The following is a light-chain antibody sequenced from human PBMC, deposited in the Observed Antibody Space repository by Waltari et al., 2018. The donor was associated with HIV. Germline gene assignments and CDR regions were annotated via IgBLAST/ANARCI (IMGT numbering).Light chain of an antibody. V-gene: IGLV3-10*01. CDR1: ALPKKY. Sequence: SYELTQPPSVSVSPGQTARITCSGDALPKKYAYWYQQRSGQAPGLVIYEDNKRPSGSPERFSGSSSGTMATLTISGAQVEDEADYACFSTDSSGNHRVFGGGTKLTVL. J-gene: IGLJ3*02. CDR2: EDN. CDR3: FSTDSSGNHRV.